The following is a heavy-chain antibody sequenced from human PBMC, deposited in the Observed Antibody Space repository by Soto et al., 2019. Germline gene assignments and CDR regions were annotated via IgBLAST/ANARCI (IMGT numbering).Heavy chain of an antibody. CDR2: IYYSGST. V-gene: IGHV4-39*01. J-gene: IGHJ4*02. D-gene: IGHD4-17*01. CDR1: GGSISSSSYY. CDR3: ARLEGQTVTTWGDDY. Sequence: QLQLQESGPGLVKPSETLSLTCTVSGGSISSSSYYWGWIRQPPGKGLEWIGSIYYSGSTYYNPSLKSRVTISVDTSKNQFSLKLSSVTAADTAVYYCARLEGQTVTTWGDDYWGQGTLVTVSS.